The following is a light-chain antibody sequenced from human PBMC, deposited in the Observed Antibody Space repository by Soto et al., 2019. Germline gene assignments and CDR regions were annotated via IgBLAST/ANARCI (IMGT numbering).Light chain of an antibody. CDR2: KAT. J-gene: IGKJ1*01. Sequence: DIQMTQSPSTLSASVGDRVTITCRASQSISSWLAWYQQKPGKAPKLLIYKATSVESGVPARFSGSGSGKECTLTISSRQTDDFATYYCQQFNNYPWPLGQVTRVEI. CDR1: QSISSW. V-gene: IGKV1-5*03. CDR3: QQFNNYPWP.